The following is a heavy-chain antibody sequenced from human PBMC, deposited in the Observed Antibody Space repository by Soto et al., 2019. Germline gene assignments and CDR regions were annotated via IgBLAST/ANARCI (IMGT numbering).Heavy chain of an antibody. CDR1: GYSFTSYW. CDR3: ARQSNGANYYYYGMDV. J-gene: IGHJ6*02. CDR2: IYPGDSDT. Sequence: GESLKISCKGSGYSFTSYWIGWVRQMPGKGLEWMGIIYPGDSDTRYSPSFQGQVTISADKSISTAYLQWSSLKASDTAMYYCARQSNGANYYYYGMDVWGQGTTVTVSS. V-gene: IGHV5-51*01. D-gene: IGHD2-8*01.